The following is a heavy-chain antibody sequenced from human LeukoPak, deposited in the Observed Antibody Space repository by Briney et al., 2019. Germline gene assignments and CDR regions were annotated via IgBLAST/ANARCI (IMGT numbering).Heavy chain of an antibody. CDR2: IIPIFGTA. Sequence: SVKVPCKASGGTFSSYAISWVRQAPGQGLEWMGGIIPIFGTANYAQKFQGRVTITTDEPTSTAYMELSSLRSEDTAVYYCARSVSGSYYNHYYYYYYMDVWGKGTTVTVSS. J-gene: IGHJ6*03. V-gene: IGHV1-69*05. D-gene: IGHD3-10*01. CDR1: GGTFSSYA. CDR3: ARSVSGSYYNHYYYYYYMDV.